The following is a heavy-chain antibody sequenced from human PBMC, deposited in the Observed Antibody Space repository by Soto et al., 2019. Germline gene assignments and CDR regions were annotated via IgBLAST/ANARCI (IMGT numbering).Heavy chain of an antibody. CDR2: FYYTGTT. CDR1: GASLSSGSYY. Sequence: SETLSLTCTVSGASLSSGSYYWSWIRQPPGKGLEWIGYFYYTGTTRYNPSLESRVTISADTSKNQFSLNLTSVTAADTAVYYCARISYWVKDYWGQGALVTVSS. J-gene: IGHJ4*02. D-gene: IGHD2-8*02. CDR3: ARISYWVKDY. V-gene: IGHV4-61*01.